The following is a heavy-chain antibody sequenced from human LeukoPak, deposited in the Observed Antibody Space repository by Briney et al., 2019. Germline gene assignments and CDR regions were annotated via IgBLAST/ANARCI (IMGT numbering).Heavy chain of an antibody. D-gene: IGHD3-9*01. V-gene: IGHV3-7*03. CDR2: IKEDGSWK. CDR3: ARDRDWVTDY. Sequence: GGSLRLSCAASGFTFSSYAMSWVRQAPGKGLEWVANIKEDGSWKHYAVSVQGRFTISRDNAKNSLYLQMNSLRAEDTAVYYCARDRDWVTDYWGQGTLVTVSS. J-gene: IGHJ4*02. CDR1: GFTFSSYA.